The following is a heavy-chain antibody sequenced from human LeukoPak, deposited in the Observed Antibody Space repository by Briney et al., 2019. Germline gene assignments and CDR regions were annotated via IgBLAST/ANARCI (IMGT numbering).Heavy chain of an antibody. D-gene: IGHD3-3*01. CDR3: ARDSRFTYYDFWSGYLNWFDP. CDR2: ISSSGSTI. V-gene: IGHV3-11*04. J-gene: IGHJ5*02. Sequence: GGSLRLSCAASGFTFSDYYMSWIRQAPGKGLEWVSYISSSGSTIYYADSVKGRFTISRDNAKNSLYLQMNSLRAEDTAVYYCARDSRFTYYDFWSGYLNWFDPWGQGTLVTVSS. CDR1: GFTFSDYY.